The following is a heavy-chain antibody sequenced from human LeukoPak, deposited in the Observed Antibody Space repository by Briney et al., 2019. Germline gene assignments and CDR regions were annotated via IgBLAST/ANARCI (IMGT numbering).Heavy chain of an antibody. J-gene: IGHJ4*02. CDR2: IYYRGST. Sequence: SETLSLTCTVSGGSISSSSYYWGWIRQPPGKGLEWIGSIYYRGSTYYNPSLKSRVTISVDTSKNQFSLKLSSVTAADTAVYYCARDRSRVAAAGTESDDYWGQGTLVTVSS. D-gene: IGHD6-13*01. V-gene: IGHV4-39*07. CDR1: GGSISSSSYY. CDR3: ARDRSRVAAAGTESDDY.